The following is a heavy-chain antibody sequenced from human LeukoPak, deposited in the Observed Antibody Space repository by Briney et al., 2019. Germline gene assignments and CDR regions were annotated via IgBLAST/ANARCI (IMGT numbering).Heavy chain of an antibody. V-gene: IGHV3-23*01. CDR2: IYISGGST. J-gene: IGHJ4*02. CDR1: GFTFSSHA. D-gene: IGHD1-1*01. Sequence: GVSLRLSGAASGFTFSSHAMVWLRQAPGXGLVWVSSIYISGGSTYYAASVQGRFTISKDNSKNTLYLGMNSLRAEDTALYYCANEVRPNDYWGQGTLVTVSS. CDR3: ANEVRPNDY.